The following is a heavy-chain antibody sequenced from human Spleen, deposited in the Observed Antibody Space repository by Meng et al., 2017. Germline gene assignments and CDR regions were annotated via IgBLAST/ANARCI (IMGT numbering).Heavy chain of an antibody. CDR3: AREKSPGYFDY. J-gene: IGHJ4*02. V-gene: IGHV1-18*01. CDR2: INCYTSGT. CDR1: HYTFTGYG. Sequence: QVQGVQSGAEVKRPGASVKVSCKASHYTFTGYGVSWVRQAPGQGLEWLGTINCYTSGTAYARKFQGRITLTRDTSTTTVYMDLGSLGSDDTAFYYCAREKSPGYFDYFGQGILVTVSS.